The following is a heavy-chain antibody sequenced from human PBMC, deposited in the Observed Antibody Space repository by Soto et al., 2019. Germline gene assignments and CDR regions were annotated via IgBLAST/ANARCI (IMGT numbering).Heavy chain of an antibody. CDR1: GFTFSSYL. CDR3: ARDNTRSGYYYGSGTNFDN. CDR2: IKQDGSEK. J-gene: IGHJ4*02. D-gene: IGHD3-10*01. V-gene: IGHV3-7*04. Sequence: EVQLVESGGGLVQPGGSLRLSCAASGFTFSSYLMSWVRKAAGKGLEWVANIKQDGSEKYYVDSVKGRFTISRVNAKNSLSLQMHSLRAEDTALYYRARDNTRSGYYYGSGTNFDNWGQALLLTVSS.